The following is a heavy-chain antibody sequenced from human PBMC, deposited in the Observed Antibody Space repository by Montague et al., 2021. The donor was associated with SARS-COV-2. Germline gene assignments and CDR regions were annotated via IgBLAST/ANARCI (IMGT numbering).Heavy chain of an antibody. D-gene: IGHD2-8*01. Sequence: SLRLSCAASGFTFSSYGMHWVRQAPGKGLEWVAVISYDGSNKYYADSVKGRFTISRDNSKNTLYLQMNSLRAEDTAVDYCAKDFMSLMVYAMVYYYYGMDLWGQGTTVTVSS. J-gene: IGHJ6*02. V-gene: IGHV3-30*18. CDR2: ISYDGSNK. CDR1: GFTFSSYG. CDR3: AKDFMSLMVYAMVYYYYGMDL.